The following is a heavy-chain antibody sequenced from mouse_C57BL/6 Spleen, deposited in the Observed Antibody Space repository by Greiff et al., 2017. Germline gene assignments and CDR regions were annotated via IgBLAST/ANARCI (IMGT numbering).Heavy chain of an antibody. CDR1: GFTFSNYW. V-gene: IGHV6-3*01. CDR2: IRLKSDNYAT. D-gene: IGHD1-1*01. Sequence: DVQLQESGGGLVQPGGSMKLSCVASGFTFSNYWMNWVRQSPEKGLEWVAQIRLKSDNYATHYAESVKGRFTISRDDSKSSVYLQMNNLRAEDTGIYYCTVYYYGSSSHYYAMDYWGQGTSVTVSS. CDR3: TVYYYGSSSHYYAMDY. J-gene: IGHJ4*01.